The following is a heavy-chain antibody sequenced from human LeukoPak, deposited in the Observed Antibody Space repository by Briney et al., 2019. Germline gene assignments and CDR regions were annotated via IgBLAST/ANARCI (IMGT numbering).Heavy chain of an antibody. Sequence: SVKVSCKASGGTFSSYAISWVRQAPGQGLEWMGGIIPIFGTANYAQKFQGRVTITADESTSTAYMELSSLRSEDTAVYYCARGVYDIVVVPAAPYMDVWGKGTTVTVSS. J-gene: IGHJ6*03. D-gene: IGHD2-2*01. CDR3: ARGVYDIVVVPAAPYMDV. CDR1: GGTFSSYA. V-gene: IGHV1-69*13. CDR2: IIPIFGTA.